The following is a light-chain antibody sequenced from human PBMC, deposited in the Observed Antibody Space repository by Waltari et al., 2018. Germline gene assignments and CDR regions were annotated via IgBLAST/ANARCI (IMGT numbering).Light chain of an antibody. CDR1: QSVSSN. CDR2: DAS. V-gene: IGKV3-15*01. CDR3: QQYNDWPQT. Sequence: EIVMTQSPATLSVSPGERATLSCRASQSVSSNLAWYQQKPGQAPRLLIYDASTRATDIPARFSGGGSGTEFTLIISSLQSEDFAVYYCQQYNDWPQTFGQGTKVEIK. J-gene: IGKJ1*01.